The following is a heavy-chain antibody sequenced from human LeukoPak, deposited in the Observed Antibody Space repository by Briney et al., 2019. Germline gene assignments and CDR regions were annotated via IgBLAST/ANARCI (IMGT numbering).Heavy chain of an antibody. CDR1: GFTFSSYW. Sequence: GGSLRLSCAASGFTFSSYWMHWVRQAPGKGLVWVSRINSDGSSTSYADSVKGRFTISRDNAKNTLYLQMNSLRAEDTAVYYCAREANNWNRFDYWGQGTLVTVSS. V-gene: IGHV3-74*01. CDR2: INSDGSST. D-gene: IGHD1-1*01. J-gene: IGHJ4*02. CDR3: AREANNWNRFDY.